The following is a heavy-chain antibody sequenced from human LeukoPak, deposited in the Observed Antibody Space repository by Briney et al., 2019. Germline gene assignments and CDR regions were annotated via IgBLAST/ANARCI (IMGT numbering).Heavy chain of an antibody. CDR1: GGSFGGYY. CDR2: INESGGT. V-gene: IGHV4-34*01. CDR3: ARNSAYSTSSGINA. J-gene: IGHJ4*02. Sequence: SETLSLTCVVYGGSFGGYYWSWIRQPPGKGLEWIGEINESGGTNYNPSLKSRVPMSVDTSKKQFSLKLSAVTAADTAVYYCARNSAYSTSSGINAWGQGTLVTVSS. D-gene: IGHD6-6*01.